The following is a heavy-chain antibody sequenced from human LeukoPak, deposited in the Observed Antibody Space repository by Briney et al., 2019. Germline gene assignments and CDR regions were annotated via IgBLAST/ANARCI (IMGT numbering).Heavy chain of an antibody. CDR3: ARESWSDSVAFDI. Sequence: GGSLRLSCAASGFTFSSYGMHWVRQAPGKGLEWASVIYSGGSTYYADSVKGQFTISRHNSKNTLYLQMNSLRAEDTAMYYCARESWSDSVAFDIWGLGTMVIVSS. D-gene: IGHD3-3*01. J-gene: IGHJ3*02. V-gene: IGHV3-NL1*01. CDR2: IYSGGST. CDR1: GFTFSSYG.